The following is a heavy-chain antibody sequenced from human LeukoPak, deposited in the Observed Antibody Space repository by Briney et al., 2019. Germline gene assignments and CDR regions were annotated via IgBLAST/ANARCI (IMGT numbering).Heavy chain of an antibody. D-gene: IGHD2-21*01. CDR1: GYTFSSYD. J-gene: IGHJ5*02. CDR3: ARGKGIGPRDNWFDP. V-gene: IGHV1-8*01. CDR2: MNPSSGNT. Sequence: GASVKVSCKTSGYTFSSYDINWVRRATGQGLEWMGWMNPSSGNTGYAQKFQGRVTMTRNTSITTAHMELSSLRSEDTAVYYCARGKGIGPRDNWFDPWGQGTLVTVSS.